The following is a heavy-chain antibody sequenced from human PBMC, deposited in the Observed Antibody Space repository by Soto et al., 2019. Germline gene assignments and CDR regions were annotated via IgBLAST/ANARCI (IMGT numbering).Heavy chain of an antibody. Sequence: SVKVSCKASGITFSSYGISWVRQVPGQGLEWVGGIIPFFGASNFAQKFRGRVTITADKSTSTAYMELSSLRSDDTAVYYCGLRGWLQARKNYYHYTLDVWGQGTTVTVSS. V-gene: IGHV1-69*06. CDR1: GITFSSYG. D-gene: IGHD5-12*01. CDR3: GLRGWLQARKNYYHYTLDV. J-gene: IGHJ6*02. CDR2: IIPFFGAS.